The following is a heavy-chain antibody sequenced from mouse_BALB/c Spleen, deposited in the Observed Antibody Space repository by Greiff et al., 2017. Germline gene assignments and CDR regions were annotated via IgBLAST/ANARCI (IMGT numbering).Heavy chain of an antibody. CDR1: GYSITSDYA. Sequence: EVKLLESGPGLVKPSQSLSLTCTVTGYSITSDYAWNWIRQFPGNKLEWMGYISYSGSTSYNPSLKSRISITRDTSKNQFFLQLNSVTTEDTATYYCAREDYDSFAYWGQGTLVTVSA. CDR3: AREDYDSFAY. CDR2: ISYSGST. V-gene: IGHV3-2*02. D-gene: IGHD2-4*01. J-gene: IGHJ3*01.